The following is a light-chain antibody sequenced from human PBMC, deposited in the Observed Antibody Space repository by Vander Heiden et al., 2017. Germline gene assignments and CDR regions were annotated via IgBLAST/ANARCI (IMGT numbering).Light chain of an antibody. CDR1: QSISSW. Sequence: DIQMTQSPSTLSASVGDRVTITCRASQSISSWLAWYQQKPGKAPKLLIYKASSLESGVPSRFSGSGSGTEFTLTISSLQPDDFATYYCQQYYSYPVTFGQGTKVEIK. V-gene: IGKV1-5*03. J-gene: IGKJ1*01. CDR3: QQYYSYPVT. CDR2: KAS.